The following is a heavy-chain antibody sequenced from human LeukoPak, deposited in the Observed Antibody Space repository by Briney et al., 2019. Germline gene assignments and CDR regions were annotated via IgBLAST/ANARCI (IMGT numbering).Heavy chain of an antibody. J-gene: IGHJ3*02. Sequence: SETLSLTCAVSGYPISSGYYWGWIRQPPGKGLEWIGSIYHSGSTYYNPSLKSRVTISVDTSKNQFSLKLSSVTAADTAVYYCARHAEAFDIWGQGTMVTVSS. CDR1: GYPISSGYY. CDR3: ARHAEAFDI. CDR2: IYHSGST. V-gene: IGHV4-38-2*01. D-gene: IGHD1-14*01.